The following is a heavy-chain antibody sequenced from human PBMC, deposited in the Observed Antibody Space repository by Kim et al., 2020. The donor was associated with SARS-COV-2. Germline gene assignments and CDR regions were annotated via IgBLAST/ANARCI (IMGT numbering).Heavy chain of an antibody. V-gene: IGHV3-23*01. CDR2: FSGSGIST. Sequence: GGSLRLSCVASGFTFSAHAMSWVRQAPGKGLEWVSGFSGSGISTYYADSVKGRFTISRDNAKNTVYLQMNSLRVDDTALYYCAKDTRLSVIVVAYFDHWGQGTLVTVSS. CDR1: GFTFSAHA. CDR3: AKDTRLSVIVVAYFDH. D-gene: IGHD3-22*01. J-gene: IGHJ4*02.